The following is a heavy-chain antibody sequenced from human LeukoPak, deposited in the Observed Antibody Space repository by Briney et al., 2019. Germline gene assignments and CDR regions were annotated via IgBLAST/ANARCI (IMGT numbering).Heavy chain of an antibody. CDR3: AKGLYSSGYYFGY. CDR2: ISGSGGST. Sequence: GGSLRLSCAASGIIYSSYAMSWVRQAPGKGLEWVSAISGSGGSTYDADSVKGRFTISRDNSKNTLYLQMNSLRAEDTAVYYCAKGLYSSGYYFGYWGQGTLVTVSS. J-gene: IGHJ4*02. D-gene: IGHD3-22*01. CDR1: GIIYSSYA. V-gene: IGHV3-23*01.